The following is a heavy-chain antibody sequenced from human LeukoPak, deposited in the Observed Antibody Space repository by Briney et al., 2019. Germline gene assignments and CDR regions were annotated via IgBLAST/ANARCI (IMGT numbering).Heavy chain of an antibody. CDR2: INHSGST. CDR1: GDSISTSKSY. J-gene: IGHJ6*03. CDR3: ARRKQLVMDYYMDV. V-gene: IGHV4-39*07. D-gene: IGHD6-13*01. Sequence: SETLSLTCTVSGDSISTSKSYWGWIRQPPLKGLEWIGEINHSGSTNYNPSLKSRVTISVDTSKNQFSLKLSSVTAADTAVYYCARRKQLVMDYYMDVWGKGTTVTISS.